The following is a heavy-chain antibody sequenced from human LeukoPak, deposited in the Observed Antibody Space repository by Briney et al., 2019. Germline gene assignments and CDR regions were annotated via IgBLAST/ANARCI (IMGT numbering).Heavy chain of an antibody. V-gene: IGHV4-38-2*02. J-gene: IGHJ2*01. D-gene: IGHD6-13*01. CDR3: ARVSSSWYQDWYFDL. CDR2: IYHSGST. Sequence: SETLSLTCTVSGYSISSGYYWGWIRQPPGKGPEWIGSIYHSGSTYYNPSLKSRVTISVDTSKNQFSLKLNSVTAADTAVYYCARVSSSWYQDWYFDLWGRGTLVTVSS. CDR1: GYSISSGYY.